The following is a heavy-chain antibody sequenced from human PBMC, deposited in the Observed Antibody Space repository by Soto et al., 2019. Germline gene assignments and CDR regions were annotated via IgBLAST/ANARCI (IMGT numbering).Heavy chain of an antibody. V-gene: IGHV3-9*01. CDR2: ISWNIGTI. Sequence: SRGLSVAASGSALDGMALPWARKAPGKGLDWVSGISWNIGTIGYADSVKGRFTISRDNAKNSLYLQMNSLRAEDTALYYCAKSTGGTANGMGVWGQGTTVTVSS. CDR3: AKSTGGTANGMGV. J-gene: IGHJ6*02. D-gene: IGHD2-8*02. CDR1: GSALDGMA.